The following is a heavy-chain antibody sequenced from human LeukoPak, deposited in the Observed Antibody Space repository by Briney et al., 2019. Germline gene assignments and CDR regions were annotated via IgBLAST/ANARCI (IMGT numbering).Heavy chain of an antibody. Sequence: GGCLRLSCAASGFSFSTYSMNWVRQAPGKGLEWVSSISSTSAHIFYQDSVKARLSISRDNVKNSLHLQMNSLRVEDTAVYYCTSRYCTSTNCYSFDIWGQGTVVTVSS. V-gene: IGHV3-21*01. CDR2: ISSTSAHI. D-gene: IGHD2-2*01. CDR3: TSRYCTSTNCYSFDI. CDR1: GFSFSTYS. J-gene: IGHJ3*02.